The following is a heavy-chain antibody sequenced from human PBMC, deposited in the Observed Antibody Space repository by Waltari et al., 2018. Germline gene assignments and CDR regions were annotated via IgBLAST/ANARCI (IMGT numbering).Heavy chain of an antibody. CDR1: GFTLSNYW. Sequence: EVQLVESGGDLVQPGGSLRLSCAASGFTLSNYWMHWVRQAPGKGLAWVSRINVDGSSTVYANSVAGRFTISRDNAKNTVYLEMSGLRAEDTAVYYCTRGEINYSRFDYWGQGSLVTVSS. J-gene: IGHJ4*02. CDR2: INVDGSST. D-gene: IGHD4-4*01. CDR3: TRGEINYSRFDY. V-gene: IGHV3-74*01.